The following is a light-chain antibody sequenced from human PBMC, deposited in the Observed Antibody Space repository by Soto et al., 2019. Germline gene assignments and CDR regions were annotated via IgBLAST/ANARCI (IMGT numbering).Light chain of an antibody. CDR2: NNN. CDR3: AAWDDGLNGVL. Sequence: QLVLTQPPSASGTPGQRATISCSGSSSNIGSNTVNWYHQLPGTAPKLLISNNNQRPSGVPDRFSGSKSGTSASLAISGLQSEDEADYYCAAWDDGLNGVLFGGGTKLTVL. V-gene: IGLV1-44*01. CDR1: SSNIGSNT. J-gene: IGLJ3*02.